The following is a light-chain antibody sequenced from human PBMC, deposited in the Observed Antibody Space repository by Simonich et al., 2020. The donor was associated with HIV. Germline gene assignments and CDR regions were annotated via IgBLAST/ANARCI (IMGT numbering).Light chain of an antibody. CDR2: ERY. Sequence: DIVMNQSPLSLPVTTGEPASIYGRSSQRPLHSDGQTYLYWFLTKTGQSPHILIYERYSGFSGVPDKFSGSGSGTNFTLKISRVEAEDVGVYYCMQGINLPLTFGGGTKVEIK. CDR3: MQGINLPLT. J-gene: IGKJ4*01. CDR1: QRPLHSDGQTY. V-gene: IGKV2-29*02.